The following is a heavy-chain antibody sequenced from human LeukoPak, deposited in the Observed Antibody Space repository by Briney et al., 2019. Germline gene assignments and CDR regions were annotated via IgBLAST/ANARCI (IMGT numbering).Heavy chain of an antibody. D-gene: IGHD3-16*01. V-gene: IGHV3-7*01. CDR1: GFTFSSYW. Sequence: GGSLRLSCAASGFTFSSYWISGVRQAPGKGLEGVANIKQDGSEEDYVHSVKGRFTIPGDNAKNPLYLQRNSRGAEDTAVYYWARVSYHYRGPFDYRGQGTLVTVPS. CDR2: IKQDGSEE. J-gene: IGHJ4*02. CDR3: ARVSYHYRGPFDY.